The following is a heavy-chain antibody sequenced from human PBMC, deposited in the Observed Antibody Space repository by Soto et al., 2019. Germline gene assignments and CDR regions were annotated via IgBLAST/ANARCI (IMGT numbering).Heavy chain of an antibody. J-gene: IGHJ4*02. Sequence: EVQLVESGGGLVKPGGSLRLSCAASGFTFSNAWMSWVRQAPGKGLEWVGRIKSKTDGGTTDYAAPVKGRFTISRDDQQKTLYLKMNSLKTEDTAVYYCTWGYDILTGHESRYFDYWGQGTLVTVSS. D-gene: IGHD3-9*01. CDR2: IKSKTDGGTT. CDR1: GFTFSNAW. CDR3: TWGYDILTGHESRYFDY. V-gene: IGHV3-15*01.